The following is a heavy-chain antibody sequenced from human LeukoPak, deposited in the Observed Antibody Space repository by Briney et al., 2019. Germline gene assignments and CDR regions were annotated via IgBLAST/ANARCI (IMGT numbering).Heavy chain of an antibody. CDR1: GYTFTSYG. J-gene: IGHJ5*02. Sequence: ASVKVSCKASGYTFTSYGISWVRQAPGQGLEWMGWISAYNGNTNYAQKFQGRVTMTTDTSTRTAYMELRSLRSDDTAVYYCARGLEWLTRRHDWFDPWGQGTLVIVSS. CDR2: ISAYNGNT. V-gene: IGHV1-18*01. CDR3: ARGLEWLTRRHDWFDP. D-gene: IGHD3-3*01.